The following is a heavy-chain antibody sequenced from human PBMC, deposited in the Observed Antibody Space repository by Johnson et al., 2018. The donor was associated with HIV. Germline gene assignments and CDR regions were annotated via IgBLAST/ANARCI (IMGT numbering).Heavy chain of an antibody. CDR1: GFSFSNYW. Sequence: VQLVESGGGLAQPGGSLKVSCAASGFSFSNYWMSWVRQAPGKGLEWVANIKQDGNKKYYVDSVRGRFTISRDNAENSLYLQMNSLRAEDTALYYCAKDKAAAGPEAFDIWGQGTMVTVSP. V-gene: IGHV3-7*03. CDR3: AKDKAAAGPEAFDI. D-gene: IGHD6-13*01. CDR2: IKQDGNKK. J-gene: IGHJ3*02.